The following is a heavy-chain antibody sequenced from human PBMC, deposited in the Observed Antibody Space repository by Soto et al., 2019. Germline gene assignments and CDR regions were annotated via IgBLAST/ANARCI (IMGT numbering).Heavy chain of an antibody. CDR2: ISYEGSSH. V-gene: IGHV3-30*18. J-gene: IGHJ6*02. CDR1: GFSFSLYG. CDR3: AKEVAAAGDHFYFHGLDV. D-gene: IGHD6-13*01. Sequence: PGGSLRLSCAASGFSFSLYGIHWVRQAPGKGLEWVAFISYEGSSHFYVDSVKGRFTISRDNSKNTLYLQMNSLRADDTAVYFCAKEVAAAGDHFYFHGLDVWGQGTTVTVSS.